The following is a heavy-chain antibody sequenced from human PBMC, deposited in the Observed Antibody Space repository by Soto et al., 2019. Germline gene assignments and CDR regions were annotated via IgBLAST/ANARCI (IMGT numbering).Heavy chain of an antibody. CDR1: GGSMTSGDYY. CDR2: SYYSGNT. J-gene: IGHJ4*02. CDR3: ARINDYGKISV. D-gene: IGHD4-17*01. V-gene: IGHV4-30-4*01. Sequence: QLQEAGPGQVKPSQTLFLTCTVSGGSMTSGDYYWIWLRQTPGKGLEWIGYSYYSGNTYYNPSLNTRVIISVHHSKRQFYLTLTSLTAPDSALYWCARINDYGKISVWGRGTQVTVSS.